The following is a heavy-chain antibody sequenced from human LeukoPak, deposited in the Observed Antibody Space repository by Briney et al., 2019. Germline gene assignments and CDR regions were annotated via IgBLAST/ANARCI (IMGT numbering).Heavy chain of an antibody. V-gene: IGHV4-39*02. Sequence: SETLSLTCTVSGGYISDRSFYWGWSRQPPGKGLDWIGTISYTGSTYYNPSLRSRVTISVGTSKNQFSLKLSSVTAADTAVYYCARDQTYSGSGIYTYFDYWGQGILVTVSS. D-gene: IGHD3-10*01. CDR3: ARDQTYSGSGIYTYFDY. J-gene: IGHJ4*02. CDR2: ISYTGST. CDR1: GGYISDRSFY.